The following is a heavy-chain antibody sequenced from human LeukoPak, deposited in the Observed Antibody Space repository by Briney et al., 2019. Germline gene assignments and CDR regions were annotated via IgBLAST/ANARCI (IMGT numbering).Heavy chain of an antibody. CDR3: ASSAATPPGNIVVVPAAMNNWFDP. Sequence: GSSVKVSCKASGGTFSSYSFSWVRQAPGQGLEWLGGIIVIFGTPNYPQKFHGRVTITADESTSTVYMELSSLRSEDTAVYYCASSAATPPGNIVVVPAAMNNWFDPWGQGTLVTVSS. CDR1: GGTFSSYS. V-gene: IGHV1-69*01. CDR2: IIVIFGTP. J-gene: IGHJ5*02. D-gene: IGHD2-2*01.